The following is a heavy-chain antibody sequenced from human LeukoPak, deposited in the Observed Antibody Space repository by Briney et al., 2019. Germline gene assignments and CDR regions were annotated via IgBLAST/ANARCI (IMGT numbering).Heavy chain of an antibody. J-gene: IGHJ4*02. CDR3: TRGAGWLIDY. V-gene: IGHV4-59*01. D-gene: IGHD3-16*01. CDR2: FHNSGTS. Sequence: PSETLSLTCTVSGGSISSYYWTWIRQPPGKGLEWIGYFHNSGTSTYNPSLKSRVTISADTSKNQFSLKLNSLTTADTAVYYCTRGAGWLIDYWGQGILVTVSS. CDR1: GGSISSYY.